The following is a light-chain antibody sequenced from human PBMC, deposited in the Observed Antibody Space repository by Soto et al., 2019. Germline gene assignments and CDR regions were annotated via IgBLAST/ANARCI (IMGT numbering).Light chain of an antibody. V-gene: IGKV3-15*01. CDR3: QQYNDWPPLT. CDR1: QSVGDR. J-gene: IGKJ4*01. Sequence: EVVMTQSPATLSVSPGERATLSCRASQSVGDRLAWYQQKPGQPPRLLMYTTSIRASGVPARFSGRGSGTEFTLTISSLQSEDFAVYYCQQYNDWPPLTFGGGTTVEIK. CDR2: TTS.